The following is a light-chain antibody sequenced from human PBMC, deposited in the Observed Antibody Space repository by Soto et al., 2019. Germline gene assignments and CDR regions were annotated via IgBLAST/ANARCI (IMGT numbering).Light chain of an antibody. Sequence: EVVMTQSPATLSVSPGERLTLSCRASQSVSDNLAWYQQKPGQAPRLLIYGASTRATTIPARFSGSGSGTEFTLTISSLQSEDFAVYYCQQSNNWPYTFGQGTKLDIK. CDR2: GAS. V-gene: IGKV3-15*01. CDR1: QSVSDN. CDR3: QQSNNWPYT. J-gene: IGKJ2*01.